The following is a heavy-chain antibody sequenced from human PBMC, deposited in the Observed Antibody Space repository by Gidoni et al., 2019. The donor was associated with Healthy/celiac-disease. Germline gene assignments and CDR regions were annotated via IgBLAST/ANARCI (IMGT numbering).Heavy chain of an antibody. CDR1: GFTFRSYS. D-gene: IGHD6-13*01. CDR2: ISSSSSTI. J-gene: IGHJ6*02. V-gene: IGHV3-48*04. Sequence: EVQLVESGGGLVQPGGSLRRSGAASGFTFRSYSKNWVRQAPGKGLEWVSYISSSSSTIYYADSLKGRFTISRDNAKNSLYLQMNSLRAEDTAVYYCARVLQAAAGGLGGYYYSGMDVWGQGTTVTVSS. CDR3: ARVLQAAAGGLGGYYYSGMDV.